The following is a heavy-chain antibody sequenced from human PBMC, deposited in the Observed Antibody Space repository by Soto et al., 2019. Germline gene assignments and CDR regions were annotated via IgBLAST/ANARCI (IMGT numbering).Heavy chain of an antibody. CDR2: ISESGDRT. D-gene: IGHD1-7*01. J-gene: IGHJ4*02. Sequence: ETLSLTCTVSGGSISSTDHYWGWVRQAPGKGLEWVSAISESGDRTYYADSVKGRFTISRDNSKNTLYLQMNSLRADDTAVYYCAKDRPGTTAFAYWGQGTLVTVSS. V-gene: IGHV3-23*01. CDR3: AKDRPGTTAFAY. CDR1: GGSISSTDHY.